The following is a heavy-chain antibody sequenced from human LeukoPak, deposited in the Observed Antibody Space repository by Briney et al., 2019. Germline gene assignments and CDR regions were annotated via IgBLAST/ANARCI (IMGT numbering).Heavy chain of an antibody. CDR1: GFIFSSYG. CDR3: AKIDSYGSGSPYPNGAFDI. D-gene: IGHD3-10*01. Sequence: GGSLRLSCAASGFIFSSYGMNWVRQAPGKGLEWVSFISTSSSSIYYAESVKGRFTISRDNAKNQLYLQLDSLRAEDTAIYYCAKIDSYGSGSPYPNGAFDIWGQGTMVTVSS. CDR2: ISTSSSSI. V-gene: IGHV3-21*05. J-gene: IGHJ3*02.